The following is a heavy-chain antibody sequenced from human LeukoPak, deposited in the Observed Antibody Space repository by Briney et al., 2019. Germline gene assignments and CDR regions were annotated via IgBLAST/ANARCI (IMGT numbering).Heavy chain of an antibody. CDR2: IYYSGST. V-gene: IGHV4-30-4*01. D-gene: IGHD7-27*01. CDR1: GGSISSGDYY. J-gene: IGHJ4*02. Sequence: PSETLSLTCTVSGGSISSGDYYWSWIRQPPGKGLEWIGYIYYSGSTYYNPSLKSRVTISVDTSKNQFSLKLSSVTAADTAVYYCARDRSGDLGYYFDYWGQGTLVTVSS. CDR3: ARDRSGDLGYYFDY.